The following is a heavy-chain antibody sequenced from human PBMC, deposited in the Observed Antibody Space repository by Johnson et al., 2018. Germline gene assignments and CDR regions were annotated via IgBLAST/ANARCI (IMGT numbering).Heavy chain of an antibody. V-gene: IGHV3-30*18. CDR1: GFTFSSYG. CDR3: AKDSYGSYYYYYMDV. CDR2: ISYDGNNK. D-gene: IGHD3-10*01. J-gene: IGHJ6*03. Sequence: QVQLVESGGGVVQPGRSLRLSCAASGFTFSSYGMHWVRQAPGKGLEWVAVISYDGNNKYYADSVKGRFTISRDNSKNTLYLQMNSLRAEDTAGYYCAKDSYGSYYYYYMDVWGKGTTVTVSS.